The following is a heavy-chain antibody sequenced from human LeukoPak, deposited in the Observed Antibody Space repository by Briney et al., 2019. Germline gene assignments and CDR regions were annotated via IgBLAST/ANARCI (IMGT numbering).Heavy chain of an antibody. CDR3: ARDLIGPYYFDY. Sequence: SQTLSLTCTVSGGSISSGSYYWSWIRQPAGKGLEWLGRIYTSGSTNYNPSLKSRVTISVDTSKNQFSLKLSSVTAADTAVYYCARDLIGPYYFDYWGQGTLVTVSS. CDR1: GGSISSGSYY. V-gene: IGHV4-61*02. J-gene: IGHJ4*02. CDR2: IYTSGST.